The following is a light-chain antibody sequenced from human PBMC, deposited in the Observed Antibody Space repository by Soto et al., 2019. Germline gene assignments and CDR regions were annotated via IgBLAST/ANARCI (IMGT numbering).Light chain of an antibody. J-gene: IGKJ2*01. CDR2: AAS. CDR3: QQSYSMPYA. V-gene: IGKV1-39*01. CDR1: QTTNNY. Sequence: DFQMTHFPCSLSASVGDRVTITCLASQTTNNYLNWYQLKPGKAPKLLIYAASTLQTGVPSRFTGSGSGTDFTLTIISLQPEDYATYFCQQSYSMPYAFGPGTKVDIK.